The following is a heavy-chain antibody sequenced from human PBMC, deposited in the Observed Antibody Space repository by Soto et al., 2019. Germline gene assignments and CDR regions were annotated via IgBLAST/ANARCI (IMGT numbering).Heavy chain of an antibody. J-gene: IGHJ6*02. CDR2: IIPLFRRP. Sequence: QVQLVQSGAEMKEPGSSVKVSCKTSGGTFSSSDISWLREAPGQGLEWMGGIIPLFRRPDYAQKFQGRVTIAADESTSTAYMELSSLRSEDTAVYYCARDNARLPLGGNYYYIMDVWGQGTTITVSS. CDR3: ARDNARLPLGGNYYYIMDV. D-gene: IGHD4-17*01. V-gene: IGHV1-69*12. CDR1: GGTFSSSD.